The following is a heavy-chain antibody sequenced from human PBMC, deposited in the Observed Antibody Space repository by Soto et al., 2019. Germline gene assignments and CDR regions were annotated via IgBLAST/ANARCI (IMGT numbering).Heavy chain of an antibody. V-gene: IGHV1-69*12. D-gene: IGHD6-13*01. Sequence: QVQLVQSGAAVKKPGSSVKVSCKASGGTYGSYAISWVRQAPGQGLEWMGGIIPIFGTANSAQKFQGRVTITADYSTSTAYMELSSLRSEDTAVYYCARALAGIAAAGWVFDYWGQGTLVTVSS. CDR1: GGTYGSYA. CDR3: ARALAGIAAAGWVFDY. J-gene: IGHJ4*02. CDR2: IIPIFGTA.